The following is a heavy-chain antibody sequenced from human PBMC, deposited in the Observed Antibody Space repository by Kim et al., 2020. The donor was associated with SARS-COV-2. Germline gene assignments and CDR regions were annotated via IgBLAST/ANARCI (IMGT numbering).Heavy chain of an antibody. J-gene: IGHJ6*02. Sequence: ADAASVKGRFTISRDDSKNTAYLQMNSLKTEDTAVYYCTRHWDYYYGMDVWGQGTTVTVSS. V-gene: IGHV3-73*01. D-gene: IGHD3-16*01. CDR3: TRHWDYYYGMDV.